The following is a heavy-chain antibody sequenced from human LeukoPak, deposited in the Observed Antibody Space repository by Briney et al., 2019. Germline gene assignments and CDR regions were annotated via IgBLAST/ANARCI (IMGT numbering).Heavy chain of an antibody. J-gene: IGHJ6*02. CDR3: AKTLWKSYYYYGMDV. V-gene: IGHV3-9*01. Sequence: GGSLRLSCAASGFTFDDYTMHWVRQAPGKGLEWVSGISRDSGRIGYADSVEGRFTISGDNAQSSLHLQMNSLRPEDTALYYCAKTLWKSYYYYGMDVWGQGTTVTVSS. CDR2: ISRDSGRI. D-gene: IGHD2-21*01. CDR1: GFTFDDYT.